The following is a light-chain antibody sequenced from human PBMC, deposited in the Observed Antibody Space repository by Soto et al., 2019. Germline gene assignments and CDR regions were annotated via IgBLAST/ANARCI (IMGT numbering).Light chain of an antibody. J-gene: IGKJ1*01. Sequence: DIQMTQSPSSLSASVGGRVTITCRASQSISSYLNWYQQKPGKAPKLLIYAASSLQSGVPSRFSGSGSGTDFTLTISSLQPEDFATYSCQQSYSTPTFGQGTKV. V-gene: IGKV1-39*01. CDR1: QSISSY. CDR2: AAS. CDR3: QQSYSTPT.